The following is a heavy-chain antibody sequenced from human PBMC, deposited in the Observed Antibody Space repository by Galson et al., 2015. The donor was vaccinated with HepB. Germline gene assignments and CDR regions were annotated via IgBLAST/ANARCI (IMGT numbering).Heavy chain of an antibody. V-gene: IGHV1-8*01. CDR3: ARVGSIAARAGRRWFDP. D-gene: IGHD6-6*01. CDR2: MNPNSGIT. CDR1: GYTFTSYD. Sequence: SVKVSCKASGYTFTSYDINWVRQATGQGLEWMGWMNPNSGITGYAQKFQGRVTMTRNTSISTAYMELSSLRSEDTAVYYCARVGSIAARAGRRWFDPWGQGTLVTVSS. J-gene: IGHJ5*02.